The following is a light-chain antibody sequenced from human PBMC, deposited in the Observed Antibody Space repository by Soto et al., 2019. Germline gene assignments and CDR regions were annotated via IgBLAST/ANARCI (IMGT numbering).Light chain of an antibody. J-gene: IGLJ1*01. CDR3: GSWDSSLSAYV. V-gene: IGLV1-51*01. CDR1: SSNIGGNS. CDR2: DVN. Sequence: QSVLTHPPSVSAAPGQKVTISCSASSSNIGGNSESWYQQLPGTAPKLLIYDVNKRPSGIPDRFSGSKSGTSATLGITGFQTGDKADYYCGSWDSSLSAYVFGTGTKVTVL.